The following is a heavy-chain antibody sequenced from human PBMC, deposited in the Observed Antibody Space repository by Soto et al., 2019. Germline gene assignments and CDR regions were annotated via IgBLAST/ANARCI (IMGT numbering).Heavy chain of an antibody. CDR1: GGTFSSYA. CDR3: ARRITIFGVVILDAFDI. V-gene: IGHV1-69*01. CDR2: IIPIFGTA. Sequence: QVQLVQSGAEVKKPGSSVKVSCKASGGTFSSYAISWVRQAPGQGLEWMGGIIPIFGTANYAQKFQGRVTITADESTSTAYMELSSLRSEDTAVYYCARRITIFGVVILDAFDIWGQVTMVTVSS. D-gene: IGHD3-3*01. J-gene: IGHJ3*02.